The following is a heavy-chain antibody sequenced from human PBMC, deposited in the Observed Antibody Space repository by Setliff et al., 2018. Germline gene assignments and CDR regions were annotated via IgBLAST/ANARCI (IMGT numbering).Heavy chain of an antibody. V-gene: IGHV4-61*02. Sequence: PSETLSLTCAVSGGSISSGSYYWSWIRQPAGKGLEWVGRLHTSGSTNYNPSLKSRVTISVDTSKNQFSLKLSSVTAADTAVYFCARDNTIVGATDYWGQGTWVTAPQ. CDR2: LHTSGST. CDR1: GGSISSGSYY. CDR3: ARDNTIVGATDY. D-gene: IGHD1-26*01. J-gene: IGHJ4*02.